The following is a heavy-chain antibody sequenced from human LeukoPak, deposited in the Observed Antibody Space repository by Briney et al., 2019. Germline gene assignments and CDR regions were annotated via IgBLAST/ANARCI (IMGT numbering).Heavy chain of an antibody. CDR2: ISGSGGST. V-gene: IGHV3-23*01. CDR1: GFTFSSYA. Sequence: PGGSLRLSCAASGFTFSSYAMSRVRQAPGKGLEWVSAISGSGGSTYYADSVKGRFTISRDNSKNTLYLQMNSLRAEDTAVYYCASRKTYYDILTGYYYMDVWGKGTTVTVSS. D-gene: IGHD3-9*01. J-gene: IGHJ6*03. CDR3: ASRKTYYDILTGYYYMDV.